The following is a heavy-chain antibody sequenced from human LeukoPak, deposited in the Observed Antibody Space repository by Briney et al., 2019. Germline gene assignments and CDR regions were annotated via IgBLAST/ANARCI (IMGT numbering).Heavy chain of an antibody. J-gene: IGHJ4*02. Sequence: GGSLRLSCAASGFNFSTFGMHWARRAPGKGLEWVAVIWNDGSKKFYAESVKGRFTISRDNSQNTLYLQMNRLRAEDTAVYYCGRDSLGGDYWGQGTLVTVSS. D-gene: IGHD3-16*01. CDR1: GFNFSTFG. CDR3: GRDSLGGDY. CDR2: IWNDGSKK. V-gene: IGHV3-33*08.